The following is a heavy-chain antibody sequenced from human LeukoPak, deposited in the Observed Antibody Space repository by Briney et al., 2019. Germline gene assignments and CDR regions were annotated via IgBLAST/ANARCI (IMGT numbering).Heavy chain of an antibody. D-gene: IGHD6-19*01. CDR3: AREGWQWLVRAFDY. Sequence: GASVKVSCKASGYTFTAYFIHWVRQAPGQGLEWMGWVNPNSGGTNYAQKFQGRVTMTRDTSITTAYMELSRLRSDDTAVYYCAREGWQWLVRAFDYWGQGTLVTVSS. J-gene: IGHJ4*02. CDR2: VNPNSGGT. V-gene: IGHV1-2*02. CDR1: GYTFTAYF.